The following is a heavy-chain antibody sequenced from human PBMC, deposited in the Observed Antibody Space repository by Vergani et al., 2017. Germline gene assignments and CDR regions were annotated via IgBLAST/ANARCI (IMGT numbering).Heavy chain of an antibody. D-gene: IGHD4-17*01. CDR3: ARGGVTSY. CDR1: GGSISSGSYY. Sequence: QVQLQESGPGLVKPSQTLSLTCTVSGGSISSGSYYWSWIRQPAGKGLEWIVRIYTSGSTNYNPSLKSRVTISVDTSKNQFSLKLSAVTAADTAVYYCARGGVTSYWGQGTLVTVSS. CDR2: IYTSGST. J-gene: IGHJ4*02. V-gene: IGHV4-61*02.